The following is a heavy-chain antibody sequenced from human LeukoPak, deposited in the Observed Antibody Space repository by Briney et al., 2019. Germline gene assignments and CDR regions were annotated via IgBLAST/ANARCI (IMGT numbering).Heavy chain of an antibody. Sequence: SETLSLTCIVSGGSISSYYWSCIRQPPGKGLEWIGYIDYSGSTNYNPSLKGRVTISVDTSRNQISLKLSSVTAADTAVYYCAGSIAAAGYYYYGMDVWGQGNPGHRLL. CDR1: GGSISSYY. V-gene: IGHV4-59*08. CDR3: AGSIAAAGYYYYGMDV. D-gene: IGHD6-13*01. J-gene: IGHJ6*02. CDR2: IDYSGST.